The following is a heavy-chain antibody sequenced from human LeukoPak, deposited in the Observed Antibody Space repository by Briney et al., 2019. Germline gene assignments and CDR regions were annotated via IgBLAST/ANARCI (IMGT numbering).Heavy chain of an antibody. CDR3: ARQKVTVVRGVIITEYFDY. Sequence: GESLKISCKGSGYSFTSYWIGWVRQMPGKGLEWMGIIYPSDSDTRDSPSFQGEVTISADKCISTAYLQWSSLKASDTAMYYCARQKVTVVRGVIITEYFDYWGQGTLVTVSS. J-gene: IGHJ4*02. V-gene: IGHV5-51*01. CDR2: IYPSDSDT. CDR1: GYSFTSYW. D-gene: IGHD3-10*01.